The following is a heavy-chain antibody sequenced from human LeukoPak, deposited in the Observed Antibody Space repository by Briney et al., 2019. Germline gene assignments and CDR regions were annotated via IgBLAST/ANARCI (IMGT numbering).Heavy chain of an antibody. J-gene: IGHJ6*03. CDR3: AKSIPLLRFLEWLPDYYYYYMDV. CDR1: GFTFSSYS. D-gene: IGHD3-3*01. V-gene: IGHV3-23*01. CDR2: ISGSGGST. Sequence: GGSLRLSCAASGFTFSSYSMSWVRQAPGKGLEWVSAISGSGGSTYYADSVKGRFTISRDNSKNTLYLQMNSLRAEDTAVYYCAKSIPLLRFLEWLPDYYYYYMDVWGKGTTVTVSS.